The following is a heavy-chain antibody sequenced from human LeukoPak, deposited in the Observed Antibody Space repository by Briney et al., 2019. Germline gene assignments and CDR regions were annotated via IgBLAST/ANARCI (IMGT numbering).Heavy chain of an antibody. CDR3: ARDAVYYYGSGSYY. D-gene: IGHD3-10*01. J-gene: IGHJ4*02. V-gene: IGHV3-7*01. CDR1: GFTFSSYW. Sequence: GGSLRLSCAASGFTFSSYWMSWVRQAPGKGLEWVANIKQDGSEKYYVDSVKGRFTISRDNAKNSLYLQMNNLRAEDTAVYYCARDAVYYYGSGSYYWGQGTLVTVSS. CDR2: IKQDGSEK.